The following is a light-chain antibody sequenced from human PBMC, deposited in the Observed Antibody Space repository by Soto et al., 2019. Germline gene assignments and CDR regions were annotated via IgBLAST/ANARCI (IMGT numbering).Light chain of an antibody. Sequence: QSVLTQPPSASEAPGQRVTISCSGSASNIGRDPVNWYQQVPGTAPKLLIYENNHRPSGVPDRFSGSKSGTSASLVISGLQSEDEAEYFCAGWDGSLKGFVFGTGTKVTVL. CDR2: ENN. V-gene: IGLV1-44*01. CDR3: AGWDGSLKGFV. J-gene: IGLJ1*01. CDR1: ASNIGRDP.